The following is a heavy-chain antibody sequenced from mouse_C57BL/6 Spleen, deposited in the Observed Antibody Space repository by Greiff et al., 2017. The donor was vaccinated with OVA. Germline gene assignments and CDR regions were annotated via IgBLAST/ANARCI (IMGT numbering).Heavy chain of an antibody. V-gene: IGHV6-6*01. Sequence: EVKVVESGGGLVQPGGSMKLSCAASGFTFSDAWMDWVRQSPEKGLEWVAEIRNKANNHATYYAESVKGRFTISRDDSKSSVYLQMNSLRAEDTGIYYCTRDSNYDYAMDYWGQGTSVTVSS. CDR2: IRNKANNHAT. D-gene: IGHD2-5*01. CDR3: TRDSNYDYAMDY. J-gene: IGHJ4*01. CDR1: GFTFSDAW.